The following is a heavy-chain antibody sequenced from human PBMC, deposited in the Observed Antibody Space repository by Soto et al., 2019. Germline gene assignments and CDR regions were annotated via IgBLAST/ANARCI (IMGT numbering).Heavy chain of an antibody. CDR2: ISAYNGNT. D-gene: IGHD6-19*01. CDR3: ASIAVAETSWFDP. V-gene: IGHV1-18*01. CDR1: GYPFTHYG. J-gene: IGHJ5*02. Sequence: ASVKVSCKSSGYPFTHYGITWVRQAPGQGLEWMGWISAYNGNTNYAQKLQGRVTMTTDTSTSTAYMELRSLRSDDTAVYYCASIAVAETSWFDPWGQGTLVTVS.